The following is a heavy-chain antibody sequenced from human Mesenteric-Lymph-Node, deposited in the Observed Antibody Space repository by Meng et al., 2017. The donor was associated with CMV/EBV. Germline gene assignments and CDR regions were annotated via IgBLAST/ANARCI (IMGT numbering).Heavy chain of an antibody. V-gene: IGHV3-7*01. CDR2: INQDGSEK. CDR1: GFTFSSYW. D-gene: IGHD2-2*01. Sequence: GESLKISCAASGFTFSSYWMSWIRQAPGKGLEWVANINQDGSEKYHVGSVKGRFTISRDNAKNSLYLQMNSLRVEDTAVYYCANARGAYWGQGTLVTVSS. J-gene: IGHJ4*02. CDR3: ANARGAY.